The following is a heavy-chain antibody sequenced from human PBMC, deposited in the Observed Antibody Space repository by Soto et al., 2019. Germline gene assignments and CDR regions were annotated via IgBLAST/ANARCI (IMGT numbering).Heavy chain of an antibody. D-gene: IGHD2-2*01. J-gene: IGHJ6*02. CDR1: GDSVSSNSAA. Sequence: SQTLSLTCAISGDSVSSNSAAWNWIRQSPSRGLEWLGRTYYRSKWYNDYAVSVKSRITINPDTSKNQFSLQLNSVTPEDTAVYYCAREKYRDSRKRYYGMDVWGQGTTVTVSS. CDR2: TYYRSKWYN. V-gene: IGHV6-1*01. CDR3: AREKYRDSRKRYYGMDV.